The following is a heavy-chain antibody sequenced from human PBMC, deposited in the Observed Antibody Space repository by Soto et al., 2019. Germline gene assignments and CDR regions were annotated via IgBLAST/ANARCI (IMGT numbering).Heavy chain of an antibody. CDR3: ARGVAGTGFDL. CDR2: ISYDGSNK. D-gene: IGHD6-19*01. CDR1: GFTFSSYA. V-gene: IGHV3-30-3*01. J-gene: IGHJ4*02. Sequence: GGSLRRSCAASGFTFSSYAIHCVRQAPGKGLEWVAVISYDGSNKYYADSVKGRFTISRDNSKNTLYLQMNSLRAEDTAVYYCARGVAGTGFDLWGQGTQVTVSS.